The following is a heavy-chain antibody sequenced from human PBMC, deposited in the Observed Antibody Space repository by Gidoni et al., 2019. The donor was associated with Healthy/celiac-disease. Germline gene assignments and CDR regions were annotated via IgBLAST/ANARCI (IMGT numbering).Heavy chain of an antibody. V-gene: IGHV3-33*01. D-gene: IGHD4-17*01. CDR1: GFTFSSYG. CDR3: ARVGASGDYGDFDY. CDR2: IWYDGSNK. Sequence: QVQLVESGGGVVQPGRSLRLSCAASGFTFSSYGMHWVRQAPGKGLGWVSVIWYDGSNKYYADSVKGRFTISRDNSKNTLYLQMNSLRAEDTAVYYCARVGASGDYGDFDYWGQGTLVTVSS. J-gene: IGHJ4*02.